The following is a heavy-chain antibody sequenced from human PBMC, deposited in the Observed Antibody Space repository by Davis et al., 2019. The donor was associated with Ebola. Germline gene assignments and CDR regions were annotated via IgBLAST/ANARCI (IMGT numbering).Heavy chain of an antibody. CDR2: IYYRGIT. Sequence: SETLSLTCTVSGGSIISSSSYWGWIRQPPRKGLEWIGSIYYRGITYYNPSLKSRVTISVDTSKNQFSLKLSSVTAADTAVYYCARDGWGTVNPSWFDPWGQGTLVTVSS. V-gene: IGHV4-39*07. CDR3: ARDGWGTVNPSWFDP. D-gene: IGHD4-11*01. J-gene: IGHJ5*02. CDR1: GGSIISSSSY.